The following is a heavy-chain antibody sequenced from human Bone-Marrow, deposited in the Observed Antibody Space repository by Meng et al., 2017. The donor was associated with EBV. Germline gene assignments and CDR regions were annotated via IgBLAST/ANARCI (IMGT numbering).Heavy chain of an antibody. J-gene: IGHJ5*02. V-gene: IGHV4-4*02. CDR1: GGSIRSSKW. D-gene: IGHD2-2*02. Sequence: GPGLVKAAGARALACVCSGGSIRSSKWWSWARQPPRKGLEWIGEIYHSGSTNYNPSLKSRVTISVDKSKNQFSLKLSSVTAADTAVYYCARGGVVPAAIGNWFGPWGQGTLVTVSS. CDR3: ARGGVVPAAIGNWFGP. CDR2: IYHSGST.